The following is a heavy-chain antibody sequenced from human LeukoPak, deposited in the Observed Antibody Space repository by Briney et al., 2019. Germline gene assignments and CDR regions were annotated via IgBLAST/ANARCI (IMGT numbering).Heavy chain of an antibody. D-gene: IGHD3-10*01. V-gene: IGHV4-59*01. Sequence: TGGSLRLSCAASGFTFSSYAMSWIRQSPGKGLDWIGYIYYSGSTKYNPSLKSRVTISVDTSKNQFSLKLSSVTAADTAVYYCARSYYGSGRYGPQFDYWGQGTLVTVSS. CDR2: IYYSGST. CDR3: ARSYYGSGRYGPQFDY. J-gene: IGHJ4*02. CDR1: GFTFSSYA.